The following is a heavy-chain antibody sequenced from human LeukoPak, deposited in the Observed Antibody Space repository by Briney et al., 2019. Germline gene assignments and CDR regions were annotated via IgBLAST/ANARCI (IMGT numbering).Heavy chain of an antibody. V-gene: IGHV3-30*02. D-gene: IGHD6-13*01. Sequence: GGSLRLSCAASGFTFSSYGMHWVRQAPGKGLEWVAFIRYDGSKNYYADSVKGRFAISRDNSKNTLYLQMNSLRAEDTAVYYCAKDRSAAAGTAAGTGGLGYWGQGTLVTVSS. J-gene: IGHJ4*02. CDR3: AKDRSAAAGTAAGTGGLGY. CDR2: IRYDGSKN. CDR1: GFTFSSYG.